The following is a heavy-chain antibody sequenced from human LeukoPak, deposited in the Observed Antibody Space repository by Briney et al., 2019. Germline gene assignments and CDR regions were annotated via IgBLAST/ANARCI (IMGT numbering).Heavy chain of an antibody. CDR1: GYTFTGYY. CDR3: ARGLYGSGNYYSDY. D-gene: IGHD3-10*01. V-gene: IGHV1-2*02. Sequence: GSSVKVSCKASGYTFTGYYMHWVRQAPGQGLEWMGWINPNSGGTNYAQKFQGRVTMTRDTSISTAYMELSRLSSDDTAVYYCARGLYGSGNYYSDYWGQGTLVTVSS. CDR2: INPNSGGT. J-gene: IGHJ4*02.